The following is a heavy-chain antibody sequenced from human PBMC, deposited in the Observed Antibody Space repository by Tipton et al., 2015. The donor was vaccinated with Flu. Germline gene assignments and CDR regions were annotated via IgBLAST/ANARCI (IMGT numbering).Heavy chain of an antibody. V-gene: IGHV4-38-2*01. CDR2: ISHSGRT. Sequence: TLSLTCAVSNYSISSAYYWGWIRQPPGKGLEWIGCISHSGRTYYNPSLKSRVTISVDMAKNQFSQRLSSVTAADTAVYYCARTTYSYGSGSSDYWGQGTLVTVSS. J-gene: IGHJ4*02. CDR1: NYSISSAYY. D-gene: IGHD3-10*01. CDR3: ARTTYSYGSGSSDY.